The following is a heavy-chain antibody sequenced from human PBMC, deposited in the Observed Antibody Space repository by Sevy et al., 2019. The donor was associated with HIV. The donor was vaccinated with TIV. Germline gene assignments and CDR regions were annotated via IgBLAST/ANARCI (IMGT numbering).Heavy chain of an antibody. V-gene: IGHV3-53*01. CDR3: ARDPLGTGTTWGAFDI. J-gene: IGHJ3*02. D-gene: IGHD1-1*01. CDR2: IYSGGST. Sequence: GGSLRLSWAASGFTVSSNYMRWVRQAPGKGLEWVSVIYSGGSTYYADSVKGRFTISRDNSKNTLYLQMNSLRAEDTAVYYCARDPLGTGTTWGAFDIWGQGTMVTVSS. CDR1: GFTVSSNY.